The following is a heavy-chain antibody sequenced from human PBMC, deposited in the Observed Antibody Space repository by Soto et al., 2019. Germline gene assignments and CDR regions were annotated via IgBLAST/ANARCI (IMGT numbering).Heavy chain of an antibody. CDR1: GGSFNGHF. CDR2: INHSGST. V-gene: IGHV4-34*01. Sequence: SETLSLTCAVYGGSFNGHFWSWIRQPPGKGLEWIGEINHSGSTNFNPSLKSRVTISVDTSKNQFSLKVNSLTAADTAVYYCARGISLIVEVQRDAPDKYYFDSWGQGTGGTVPQ. J-gene: IGHJ4*02. CDR3: ARGISLIVEVQRDAPDKYYFDS. D-gene: IGHD2-21*01.